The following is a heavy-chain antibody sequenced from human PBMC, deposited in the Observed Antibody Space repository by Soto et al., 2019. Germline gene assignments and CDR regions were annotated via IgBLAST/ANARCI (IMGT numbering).Heavy chain of an antibody. CDR3: ARHGAPYSSAFDY. CDR2: IYYSGST. J-gene: IGHJ4*02. D-gene: IGHD6-19*01. Sequence: PSETLSLTCTVSGGSISSSSYYWGWIRQPPGKGLEWIGSIYYSGSTYYNPSLKSRVTISVDTSKNQFSLKLSSVTAADTAVYYCARHGAPYSSAFDYWGQGTLVTVSS. V-gene: IGHV4-39*01. CDR1: GGSISSSSYY.